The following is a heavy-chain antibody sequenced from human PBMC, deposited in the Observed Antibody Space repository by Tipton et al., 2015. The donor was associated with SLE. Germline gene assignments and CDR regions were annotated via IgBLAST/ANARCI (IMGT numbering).Heavy chain of an antibody. CDR1: GFTFSSYA. CDR3: AKDIWRLVRGVFDYHYMDV. V-gene: IGHV3-23*03. D-gene: IGHD3-10*01. J-gene: IGHJ6*03. Sequence: GSLRLSCAASGFTFSSYAMSWVRQAPGKGLEWVSVIYSGSIGSYYADSVEGRFTISRDNSMNTVYLHMHSLRAEDTAVYYCAKDIWRLVRGVFDYHYMDVWGKGTTVTVSS. CDR2: IYSGSIGS.